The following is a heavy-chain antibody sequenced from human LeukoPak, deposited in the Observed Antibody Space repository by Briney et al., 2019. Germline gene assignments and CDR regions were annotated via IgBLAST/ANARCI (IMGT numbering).Heavy chain of an antibody. CDR2: IYTSGST. V-gene: IGHV4-4*07. Sequence: SETLSLTCTVSGGSISNSYWSWIRQPAGKGLEWIGRIYTSGSTNYNPSLKSRVTMSVDTSKNQFSLKLSSVTAADTAVYYCARGGYYDSSGYYDFDYWGQGTLVTVSS. J-gene: IGHJ4*02. CDR3: ARGGYYDSSGYYDFDY. D-gene: IGHD3-22*01. CDR1: GGSISNSY.